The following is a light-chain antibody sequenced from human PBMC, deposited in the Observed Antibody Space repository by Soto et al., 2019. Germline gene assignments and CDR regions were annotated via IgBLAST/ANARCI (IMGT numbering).Light chain of an antibody. V-gene: IGKV3-20*01. Sequence: EIVLTQSPGTLSLSPGERATLSCRASQSVSSSYLAWYQQKPGQPPRLLIYDASRRATGIPDRFSGSGSGTDFTSTISSLEPEDFAVYYCQHYGRSPPSWTFGQGTKVEIK. CDR1: QSVSSSY. CDR2: DAS. CDR3: QHYGRSPPSWT. J-gene: IGKJ1*01.